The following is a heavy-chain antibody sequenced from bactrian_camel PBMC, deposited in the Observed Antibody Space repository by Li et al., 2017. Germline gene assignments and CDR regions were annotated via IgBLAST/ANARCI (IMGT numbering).Heavy chain of an antibody. CDR1: GDTVSSRY. CDR3: ATGGDRYPHY. J-gene: IGHJ4*01. CDR2: VDSDGRT. D-gene: IGHD1*01. Sequence: VQLVESGGGSVKAGGSLTLSCSVSGDTVSSRYMAWFRQAPGQGREGVAAVDSDGRTDTADSVKGRFTISRDNARNTFYVQMNNLKTEDTAVYFCATGGDRYPHYWGQGTQVTVS. V-gene: IGHV3S10*01.